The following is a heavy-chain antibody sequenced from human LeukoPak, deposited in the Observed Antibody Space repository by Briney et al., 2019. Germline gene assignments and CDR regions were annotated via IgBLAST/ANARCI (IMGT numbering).Heavy chain of an antibody. CDR1: GGSICSSSSY. Sequence: ETLSLTCTVSGGSICSSSSYWGWISPPPGNGLEWIGSIYYRGSTYYNPSLKSRVTISVDTSKNQFSLKLSSVTAADTAVYYCASLPLIVGVPNPYYYYYMDVWGKGTTVTVSS. D-gene: IGHD3-3*01. V-gene: IGHV4-39*01. CDR3: ASLPLIVGVPNPYYYYYMDV. CDR2: IYYRGST. J-gene: IGHJ6*03.